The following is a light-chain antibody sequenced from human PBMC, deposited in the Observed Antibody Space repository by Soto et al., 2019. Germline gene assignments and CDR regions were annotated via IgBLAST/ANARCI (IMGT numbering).Light chain of an antibody. CDR2: AAS. Sequence: IQLTQPPSSLSSSVGDIFTITCLASQVINTFLAWYQQKAGKAPKLLIYAASTLQSGVPSRFSGSGSGTDFTLTISSLQSEDFATYYCQQSYGTPITFGQGTRLENK. V-gene: IGKV1-9*01. CDR3: QQSYGTPIT. CDR1: QVINTF. J-gene: IGKJ5*01.